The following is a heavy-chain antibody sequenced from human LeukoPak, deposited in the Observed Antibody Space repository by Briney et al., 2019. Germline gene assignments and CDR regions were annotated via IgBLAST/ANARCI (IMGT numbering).Heavy chain of an antibody. D-gene: IGHD3-10*01. CDR3: ARHGSGYWFDP. V-gene: IGHV4-38-2*01. CDR1: GYSITSGFS. CDR2: ISHSGTT. Sequence: SETLSLTCAVSGYSITSGFSWGWIRQPPGKGLEWIGTISHSGTTDYKSTLESRLTISMDTSKNLFSLRLTSVTAADTAVYYCARHGSGYWFDPWGQGTLVTVSS. J-gene: IGHJ5*02.